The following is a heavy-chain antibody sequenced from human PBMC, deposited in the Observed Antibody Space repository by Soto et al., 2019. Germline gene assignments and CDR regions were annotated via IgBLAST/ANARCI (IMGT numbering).Heavy chain of an antibody. D-gene: IGHD1-26*01. V-gene: IGHV3-66*01. CDR1: GLTVSNNH. J-gene: IGHJ4*02. CDR3: ARGHGSY. Sequence: HLVESGGGLVQPGGSLRLSCAASGLTVSNNHMNWVRQAPGKGLEWVSVLYTGGTTYYADSVKGRFVISRDNSKNALCLQMNSLRAEDTAVYYCARGHGSYWGQGTLVTVPS. CDR2: LYTGGTT.